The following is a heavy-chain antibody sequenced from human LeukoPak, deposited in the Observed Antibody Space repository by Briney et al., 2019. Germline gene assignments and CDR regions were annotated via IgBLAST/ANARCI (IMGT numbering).Heavy chain of an antibody. D-gene: IGHD1-14*01. CDR1: GFTFSNAW. CDR3: SRNADHDW. J-gene: IGHJ4*02. V-gene: IGHV3-15*01. Sequence: GGSLRLSCAASGFTFSNAWMNWVRQTPGKGLEWVARIKRQTEGWTTDYAAPVEGRFTISRDDSKSTLYLQMNSLETEDTAVYYCSRNADHDWWGQGTLVTVSS. CDR2: IKRQTEGWTT.